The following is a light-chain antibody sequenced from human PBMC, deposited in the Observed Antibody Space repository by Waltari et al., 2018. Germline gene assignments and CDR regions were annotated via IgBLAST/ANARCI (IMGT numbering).Light chain of an antibody. CDR1: KSNIGADFD. J-gene: IGLJ2*01. CDR3: QSYDTTLSAVV. CDR2: GFS. V-gene: IGLV1-40*01. Sequence: QSVLTQPPSVSGAPGQIITISCSGTKSNIGADFDVHWYQQLPGTAPKLLLHGFSNRPSGVCDRFSGCKSGASASLVITGLQAEDEADYYCQSYDTTLSAVVFGGGTRLTVL.